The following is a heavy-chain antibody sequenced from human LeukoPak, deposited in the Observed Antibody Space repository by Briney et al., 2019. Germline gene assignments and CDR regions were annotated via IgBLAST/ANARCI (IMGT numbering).Heavy chain of an antibody. CDR3: ARACYYAMDV. CDR2: INTDGSST. J-gene: IGHJ6*02. CDR1: GFTFSNYW. Sequence: GGSLRLSCVASGFTFSNYWMHWVRQAPGKGLVWVSRINTDGSSTTYADSVKGRFTISRDNAKNTLYLQMNSLRAEDTAVYYCARACYYAMDVWGQGTTVTVSS. V-gene: IGHV3-74*01.